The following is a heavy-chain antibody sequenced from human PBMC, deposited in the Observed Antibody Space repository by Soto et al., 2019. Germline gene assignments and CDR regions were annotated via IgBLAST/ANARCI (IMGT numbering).Heavy chain of an antibody. CDR3: ATYRQTRMTSEL. CDR2: IGDNGPST. V-gene: IGHV3-23*01. D-gene: IGHD4-17*01. CDR1: GFTFSGSA. J-gene: IGHJ4*02. Sequence: EVQLLESGGGLVQPGESLTLSCAASGFTFSGSAMNWVRQAPGKGLEWVSAIGDNGPSTYYADSVKGRFTISRDNSKNMLYLQMNSLRADDTAVYYCATYRQTRMTSELWGQGALVTVST.